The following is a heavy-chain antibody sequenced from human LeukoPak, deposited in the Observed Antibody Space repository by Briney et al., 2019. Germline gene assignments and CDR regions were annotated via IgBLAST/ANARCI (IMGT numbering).Heavy chain of an antibody. CDR3: AREVDGYSSSWYQYYYYGMDV. J-gene: IGHJ6*02. Sequence: SETLSLTCTVSGGSISSYYWSWIRQPAGKGLEWIGRIYTSGSTNYNPSLKSRVTMSVDTSKNQFSLKLSSVTAADTAVYYCAREVDGYSSSWYQYYYYGMDVWGQGTTVTVSS. CDR2: IYTSGST. D-gene: IGHD6-13*01. CDR1: GGSISSYY. V-gene: IGHV4-4*07.